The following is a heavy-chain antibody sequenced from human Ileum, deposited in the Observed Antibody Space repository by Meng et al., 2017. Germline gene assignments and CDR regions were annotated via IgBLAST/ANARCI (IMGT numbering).Heavy chain of an antibody. D-gene: IGHD7-27*01. CDR3: GRGHWGLNY. CDR1: GFTFMDHY. CDR2: IDKSDSDR. V-gene: IGHV3-11*01. J-gene: IGHJ4*02. Sequence: QLQLVQSGGGSVKPGGSLSPSCKVFGFTFMDHYMTWTHQVPGRGLEWVAYIDKSDSDRQYADSVKGRFTISRDNAKNSLQLQMDSLKAEDTAVYYCGRGHWGLNYLGQGALVTVSS.